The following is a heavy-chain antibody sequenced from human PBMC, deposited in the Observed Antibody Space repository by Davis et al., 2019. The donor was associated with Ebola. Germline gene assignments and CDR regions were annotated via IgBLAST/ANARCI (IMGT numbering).Heavy chain of an antibody. Sequence: MPSETLSLTCAVSGGSISSSNLCRCVRQPPGKGLEWIGEIYHSGSTNYNPSLTSRVTISVDKSKNQFSLKLSSVTAADTAVYYCAGCPGDVVVPAAMFRAHYYYYGMDVWGQGTTVTVSS. V-gene: IGHV4-4*02. J-gene: IGHJ6*02. CDR1: GGSISSSNL. CDR3: AGCPGDVVVPAAMFRAHYYYYGMDV. D-gene: IGHD2-2*01. CDR2: IYHSGST.